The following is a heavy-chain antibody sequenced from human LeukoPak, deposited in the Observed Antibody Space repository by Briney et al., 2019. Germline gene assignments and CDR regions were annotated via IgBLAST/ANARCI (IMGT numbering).Heavy chain of an antibody. J-gene: IGHJ4*02. CDR1: GGTFSSYA. CDR3: ARRDTTVVKGSTLEY. D-gene: IGHD4-23*01. V-gene: IGHV1-69*04. Sequence: SVKVSCKASGGTFSSYAISWVRQAPGQGLEWMGRIIPILGIANYAQKFQGRVTITADKSTSTAYMELSSLRSEDTAVYYCARRDTTVVKGSTLEYWGQGTLVTVSP. CDR2: IIPILGIA.